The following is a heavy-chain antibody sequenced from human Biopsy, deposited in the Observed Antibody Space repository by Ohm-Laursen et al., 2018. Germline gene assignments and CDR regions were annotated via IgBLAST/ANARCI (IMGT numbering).Heavy chain of an antibody. D-gene: IGHD6-13*01. CDR1: GFSLSARGMC. J-gene: IGHJ6*02. CDR3: ARTPILIVSAGLVYRHRRHLQGMDV. V-gene: IGHV2-70*11. Sequence: TQTLTLTCSFSGFSLSARGMCVSWIRQAPGKALEWLARVDWADYKDYSASLQSKLSISKDTSNDQVVLTVNNVDPADTATYYCARTPILIVSAGLVYRHRRHLQGMDVWGQGIAVTVS. CDR2: VDWADYK.